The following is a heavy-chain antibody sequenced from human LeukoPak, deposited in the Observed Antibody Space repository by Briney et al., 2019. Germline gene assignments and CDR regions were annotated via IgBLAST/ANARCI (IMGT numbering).Heavy chain of an antibody. CDR1: GFTFGDYA. CDR3: TRDLHTKFDY. J-gene: IGHJ4*02. CDR2: IRSKPYGGTT. V-gene: IGHV3-49*03. Sequence: PGGSLRLSCTASGFTFGDYAMSWFRQAPGKGLEWVGFIRSKPYGGTTEYGASVEGRFAISRDDSKSTAYLQMNSLKTEDTAVYYCTRDLHTKFDYWGQGTLVTVSS. D-gene: IGHD2-8*01.